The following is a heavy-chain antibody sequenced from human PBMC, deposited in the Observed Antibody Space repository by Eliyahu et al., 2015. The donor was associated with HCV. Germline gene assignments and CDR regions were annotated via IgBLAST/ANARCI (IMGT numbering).Heavy chain of an antibody. CDR3: AKDFRQQAVFAPYYGMDV. CDR1: GFXFSSXA. V-gene: IGHV3-23*01. Sequence: EVQLLESGGGLLQPGGSLRLSCAASGFXFSSXAWSWVRQAPGKGLEWVSTISGSGSSTYYADSVKGRFTISRDNSKSTLYLQMNSLRAEDTAVYYCAKDFRQQAVFAPYYGMDVWGQGTTVTVSS. CDR2: ISGSGSST. D-gene: IGHD6-13*01. J-gene: IGHJ6*02.